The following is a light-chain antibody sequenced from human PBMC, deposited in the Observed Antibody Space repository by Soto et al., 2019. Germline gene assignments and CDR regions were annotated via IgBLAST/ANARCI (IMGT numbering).Light chain of an antibody. CDR1: ISDVGGYKY. CDR2: AVS. J-gene: IGLJ1*01. Sequence: QSALTQPPSASGSPGQSVTISCTGTISDVGGYKYVSWYQQYPGKAPKLMIYAVSERPSGVPDRFSGSKSGNTASLTVSGLQAEDEADYYCSSYAGSNNYVFGTGTKV. V-gene: IGLV2-8*01. CDR3: SSYAGSNNYV.